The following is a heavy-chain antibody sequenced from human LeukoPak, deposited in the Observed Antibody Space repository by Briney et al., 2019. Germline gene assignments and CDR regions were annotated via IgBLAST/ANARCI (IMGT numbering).Heavy chain of an antibody. J-gene: IGHJ6*04. CDR2: IYTSGST. V-gene: IGHV4-61*02. D-gene: IGHD3-16*01. CDR1: GGSISSGSYY. CDR3: ARGPLGLSCMDV. Sequence: SETLSLTCTVSGGSISSGSYYWSWIRQPAGKGLEWIGRIYTSGSTNCNPSLKSRVTISVDTSKNQFSLKLSSVTAADTAVYYCARGPLGLSCMDVWGKGTTVTVSS.